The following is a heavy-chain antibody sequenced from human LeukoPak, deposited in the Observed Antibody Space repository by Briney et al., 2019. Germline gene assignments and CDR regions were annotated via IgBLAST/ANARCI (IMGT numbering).Heavy chain of an antibody. Sequence: PSETLSLTCTVSGGSISSSSYYWGWIRQPPGKGLEWIGSIYYSGSTYYNPSLKSRVTISVDTSKNQFSLKLSSVTAADTAVYYCARRVVVEYYFDYWGQGTLVTVSS. J-gene: IGHJ4*02. CDR1: GGSISSSSYY. V-gene: IGHV4-39*01. CDR3: ARRVVVEYYFDY. CDR2: IYYSGST. D-gene: IGHD2-15*01.